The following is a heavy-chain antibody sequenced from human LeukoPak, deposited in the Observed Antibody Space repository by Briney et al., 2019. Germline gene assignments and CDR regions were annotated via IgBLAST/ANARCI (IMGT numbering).Heavy chain of an antibody. CDR2: IRSDESDK. D-gene: IGHD6-19*01. V-gene: IGHV3-30*02. J-gene: IGHJ4*02. Sequence: GGSLRLSCATSGFTFSNYGMHWIRQTPGKGLEWVALIRSDESDKYYAESVKGRFTISRDNSRNTLYLQMDSLRTEDTAMYHCARSPYSSVWFFDYWGQGTLVTVSS. CDR3: ARSPYSSVWFFDY. CDR1: GFTFSNYG.